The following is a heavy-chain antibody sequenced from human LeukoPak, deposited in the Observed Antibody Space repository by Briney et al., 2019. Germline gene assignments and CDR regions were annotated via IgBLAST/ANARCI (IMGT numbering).Heavy chain of an antibody. CDR2: INPSGGST. D-gene: IGHD3-22*01. V-gene: IGHV1-46*01. CDR1: GYTFTSYY. Sequence: ASVEVSCKASGYTFTSYYMHWVRQAPGQGLEWMGIINPSGGSTSYAQKFQGRVTMTRDMSTSTDYMELISLRSEDTAVYYCARVEMYYYDSSGYYYFDYWGQGTLVTVSS. J-gene: IGHJ4*02. CDR3: ARVEMYYYDSSGYYYFDY.